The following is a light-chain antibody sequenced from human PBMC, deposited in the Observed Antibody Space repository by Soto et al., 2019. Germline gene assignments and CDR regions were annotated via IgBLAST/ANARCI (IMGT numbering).Light chain of an antibody. CDR1: QSVSGN. J-gene: IGKJ2*01. V-gene: IGKV3-15*01. CDR2: GAS. CDR3: QQYNNWPYT. Sequence: EIVMTQSPATLSVSPGERAALSCRATQSVSGNFAWYQQKPGRAPRLLIYGASTRATGIPARFSGSGSGTDFTLTISSLQSEDFAVYYCQQYNNWPYTFGQGTKLEIK.